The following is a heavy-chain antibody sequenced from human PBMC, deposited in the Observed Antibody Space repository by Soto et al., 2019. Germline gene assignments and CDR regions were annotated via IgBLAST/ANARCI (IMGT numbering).Heavy chain of an antibody. CDR3: SMMKNELGYCSGGSCYSSDY. J-gene: IGHJ4*02. V-gene: IGHV1-69*01. CDR2: IIPIFGTA. CDR1: GGTFSSYA. Sequence: QVQLVQSGAEVKKPGSSVKVSCKASGGTFSSYAISWVRQAPGQGLEWMGGIIPIFGTANYAQKFQGRVTITADESTSTAYMELSSLRSEDTAVYYCSMMKNELGYCSGGSCYSSDYWGQGNLVTVS. D-gene: IGHD2-15*01.